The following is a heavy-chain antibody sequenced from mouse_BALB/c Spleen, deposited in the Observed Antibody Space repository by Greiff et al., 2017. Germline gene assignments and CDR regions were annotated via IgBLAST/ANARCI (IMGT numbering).Heavy chain of an antibody. J-gene: IGHJ2*01. CDR2: INPANGNT. Sequence: VQLQQSGAELVKPGASVRLSCTASGFNIKDTYMPWVKQRPEQGLEWIGRINPANGNTKYDPKFQGKATITADTSSNTAYLQLSSLTSEDTAVYYCARVTTVVATDYWGQGTTLTVSS. CDR1: GFNIKDTY. D-gene: IGHD1-1*01. V-gene: IGHV14-3*02. CDR3: ARVTTVVATDY.